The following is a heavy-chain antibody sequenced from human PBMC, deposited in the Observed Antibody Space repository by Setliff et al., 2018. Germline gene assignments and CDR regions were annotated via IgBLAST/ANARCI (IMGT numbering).Heavy chain of an antibody. Sequence: ASVKVSCKASGYTFSSYAMNWVRQAPGQGLEWMGWINTNTENPTYAQGFTGRFFFSLDTSVSTAYLQISSLKAEDTAVYYCARDRAVYYTSESYSTFNPWGQGTLVTVS. CDR2: INTNTENP. D-gene: IGHD3-10*01. J-gene: IGHJ5*02. V-gene: IGHV7-4-1*02. CDR3: ARDRAVYYTSESYSTFNP. CDR1: GYTFSSYA.